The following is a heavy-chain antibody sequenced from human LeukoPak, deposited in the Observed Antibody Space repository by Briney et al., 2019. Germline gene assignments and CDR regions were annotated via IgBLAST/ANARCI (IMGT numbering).Heavy chain of an antibody. V-gene: IGHV1-46*01. J-gene: IGHJ5*02. Sequence: ASVKVSCKASGYTFTSYYMHWVRQAPGQGLEWMGIINPSGGSTSYAQKFQGRVSMTRDTSTSTVYMELSSLRSEDTAVYYCATTLRFLEWLSRFDPWGQGTLVTVSS. D-gene: IGHD3-3*01. CDR1: GYTFTSYY. CDR3: ATTLRFLEWLSRFDP. CDR2: INPSGGST.